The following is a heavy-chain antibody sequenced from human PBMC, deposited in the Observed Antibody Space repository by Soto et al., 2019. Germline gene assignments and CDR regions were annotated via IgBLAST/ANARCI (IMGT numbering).Heavy chain of an antibody. Sequence: GESLKISCKGSGYSFVSYWIAWVRQMPGKGLEWMGSIYPGDSDTTYSPSTQDQVTISADKSSTTVYLQWNTLKASDTAMYYCAKTDGYEVEYWGQGTQVTVSS. V-gene: IGHV5-51*01. D-gene: IGHD5-18*01. CDR3: AKTDGYEVEY. CDR2: IYPGDSDT. CDR1: GYSFVSYW. J-gene: IGHJ4*02.